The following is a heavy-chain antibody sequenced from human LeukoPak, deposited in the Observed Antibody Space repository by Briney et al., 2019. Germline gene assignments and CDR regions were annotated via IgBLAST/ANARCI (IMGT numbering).Heavy chain of an antibody. CDR3: AQQLGYCSGGTCYFTY. CDR1: GFTVSSNY. V-gene: IGHV3-53*01. J-gene: IGHJ1*01. Sequence: GGSLRLSCAASGFTVSSNYMSWVRQAPGKGLEWVSVIYSGGSTYYADSVKGRFTISRDNSKNTLYLQMNSLRVDDTAVYYCAQQLGYCSGGTCYFTYWGQGTLVTVSS. D-gene: IGHD2-15*01. CDR2: IYSGGST.